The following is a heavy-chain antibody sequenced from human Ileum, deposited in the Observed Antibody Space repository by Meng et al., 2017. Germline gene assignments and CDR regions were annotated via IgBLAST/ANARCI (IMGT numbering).Heavy chain of an antibody. D-gene: IGHD3-3*01. CDR1: SGSVGTSDW. V-gene: IGHV4-4*02. CDR2: IQHSGSK. CDR3: ATEWSGLYRHFDD. Sequence: QEWGLGLLNRSGSLSISCAVASGSVGTSDWLSWVRMPPGQELEWIGEIQHSGSKTYNPSLKRRVTISVDKSKNQFSLKMNSVTAADTAVYYCATEWSGLYRHFDDWGQGTLVTVSS. J-gene: IGHJ4*02.